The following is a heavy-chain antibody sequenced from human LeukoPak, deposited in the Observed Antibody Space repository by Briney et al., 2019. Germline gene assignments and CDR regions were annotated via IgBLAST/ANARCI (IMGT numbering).Heavy chain of an antibody. CDR2: VSSNGDST. V-gene: IGHV3-64*01. Sequence: GGSLRLSCAASGLTFSGSAMHWVRQAPGKGLECVSAVSSNGDSTYYANSVKGRFSISRDNSKNTLYLQMGSLRAEDMAVYYCARGHCSTTSCYLFDYWGQGTRVTVSS. CDR3: ARGHCSTTSCYLFDY. CDR1: GLTFSGSA. D-gene: IGHD2-2*01. J-gene: IGHJ4*02.